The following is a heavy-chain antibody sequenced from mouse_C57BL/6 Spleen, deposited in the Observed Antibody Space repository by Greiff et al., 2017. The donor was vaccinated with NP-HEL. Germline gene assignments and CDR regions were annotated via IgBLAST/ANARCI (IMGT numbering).Heavy chain of an antibody. Sequence: QVQLQQSGAELVRPGASVTLSCKASGYTFTDYEMHWVKQTPVHGLEWIGAIDPETGGTAYNQKFKGKAILTADKSSSTACMELRSLTSEDSAVYYCTRSSRLNAMDYWGQGTSVTVSS. CDR3: TRSSRLNAMDY. CDR2: IDPETGGT. V-gene: IGHV1-15*01. J-gene: IGHJ4*01. D-gene: IGHD1-2*01. CDR1: GYTFTDYE.